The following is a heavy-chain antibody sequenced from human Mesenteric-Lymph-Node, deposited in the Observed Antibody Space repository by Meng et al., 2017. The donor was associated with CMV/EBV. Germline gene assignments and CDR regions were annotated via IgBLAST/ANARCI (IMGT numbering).Heavy chain of an antibody. D-gene: IGHD2-15*01. Sequence: GGSLRLSCAASGFTFSNYWMSWVRQAPGKGQEWVANVKQDGSEIYYRDSVKGRFTISRDNAKNSLYLQMNSLRAEDTAVYYCARDNRMVVDYYYYGMDVWGQGTTVTVSS. CDR3: ARDNRMVVDYYYYGMDV. CDR1: GFTFSNYW. V-gene: IGHV3-7*01. J-gene: IGHJ6*02. CDR2: VKQDGSEI.